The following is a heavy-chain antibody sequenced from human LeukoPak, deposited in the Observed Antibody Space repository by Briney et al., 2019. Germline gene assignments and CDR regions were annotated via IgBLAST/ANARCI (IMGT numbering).Heavy chain of an antibody. D-gene: IGHD3-10*01. CDR2: INHSGST. CDR1: GGSFSGYY. Sequence: WETLSLTCAVYGGSFSGYYLSWIRQPPGKGLEWVGEINHSGSTNYNPSLKSRVTISVDTSKNQFSLKLSSVTAADTAVYYCAGGRITMVRGVIVTWGQGTLVTVSS. V-gene: IGHV4-34*01. J-gene: IGHJ5*02. CDR3: AGGRITMVRGVIVT.